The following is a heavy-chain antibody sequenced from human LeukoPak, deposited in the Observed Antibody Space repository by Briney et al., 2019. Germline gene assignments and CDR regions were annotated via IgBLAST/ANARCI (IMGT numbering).Heavy chain of an antibody. Sequence: ASVKVSCKASGYTFTGYYMHWVRQAPGQGLEWMGRINPNSGGTNYAQKFQGRVTMTRDTSASTAYMELSSLRSEDTAVYYCASNWNDVRYYYYYGMDVWGQGTTVTVSS. CDR3: ASNWNDVRYYYYYGMDV. CDR2: INPNSGGT. V-gene: IGHV1-2*06. CDR1: GYTFTGYY. D-gene: IGHD1-1*01. J-gene: IGHJ6*02.